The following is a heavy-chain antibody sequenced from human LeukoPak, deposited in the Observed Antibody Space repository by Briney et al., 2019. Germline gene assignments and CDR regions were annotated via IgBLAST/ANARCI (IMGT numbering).Heavy chain of an antibody. CDR2: TYYRSKLYN. CDR1: GDSVSSNSAA. V-gene: IGHV6-1*01. D-gene: IGHD6-6*01. CDR3: ARALGQLVDDWFDP. Sequence: QTLSLTCAISGDSVSSNSAAWNWIRQSPSRGLEWLGRTYYRSKLYNDYAVSVKSRITINPDTSKNQFSLQLNSVTPEDTAVYYCARALGQLVDDWFDPWGQGTLVTVSS. J-gene: IGHJ5*02.